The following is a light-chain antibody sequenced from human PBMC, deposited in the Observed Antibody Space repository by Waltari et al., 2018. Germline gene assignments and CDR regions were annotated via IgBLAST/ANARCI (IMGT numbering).Light chain of an antibody. CDR1: SSDVASFKL. J-gene: IGLJ3*02. CDR3: CSYSRSSPWV. CDR2: EDT. V-gene: IGLV2-23*01. Sequence: QSALTQPASVSGSPGQSITISCTGTSSDVASFKLVSWFQQYPGKAPKLIIDEDTERPSGVSSRFSGSKSGNTASLSISGLQAEDEADYHCCSYSRSSPWVFGGGTKLTVL.